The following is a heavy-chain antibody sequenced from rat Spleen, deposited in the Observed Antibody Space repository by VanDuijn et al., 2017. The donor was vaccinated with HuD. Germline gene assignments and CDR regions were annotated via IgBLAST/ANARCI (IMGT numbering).Heavy chain of an antibody. Sequence: EVQMVESGGGLVQPGRSLKLSCAASGFTFSDYNMAWVRQAPKKGLEWVASISPSGGATYYRDSVKGRFTISRDNAKSTLSLQMDSLRSEDTATYYCARRHYGYTDYFDYWGQGVMVTVSS. J-gene: IGHJ2*01. CDR2: ISPSGGAT. V-gene: IGHV5-25*01. CDR3: ARRHYGYTDYFDY. D-gene: IGHD1-9*01. CDR1: GFTFSDYN.